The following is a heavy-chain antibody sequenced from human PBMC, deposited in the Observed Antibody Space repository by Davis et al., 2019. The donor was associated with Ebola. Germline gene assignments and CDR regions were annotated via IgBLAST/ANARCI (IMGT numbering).Heavy chain of an antibody. Sequence: GESLKISCAASGFSFSSYWMSWVRQAPGKGLEWVANIKQDGSEKYYVDSVEGRFTISRDNAKNSLYLQMDSLRDEDTALYYCASGDGRGRSYDMDVWGQGTTVTVSS. D-gene: IGHD3/OR15-3a*01. J-gene: IGHJ6*02. CDR2: IKQDGSEK. CDR1: GFSFSSYW. CDR3: ASGDGRGRSYDMDV. V-gene: IGHV3-7*03.